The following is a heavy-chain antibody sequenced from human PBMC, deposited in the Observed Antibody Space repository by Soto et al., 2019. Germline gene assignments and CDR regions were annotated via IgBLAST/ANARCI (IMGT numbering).Heavy chain of an antibody. CDR3: ARERSAAGTGWFDP. Sequence: QVQLVQSGAEVKKPGASVKVSCKASGYTFTSYDINWVRQATGQGLEWMGWMNPNSGNTGYAQKFQGRVTMTRNTSTSTADMELSSLRSGATAVYYCARERSAAGTGWFDPWGQGTLVTVSS. CDR2: MNPNSGNT. CDR1: GYTFTSYD. D-gene: IGHD6-13*01. J-gene: IGHJ5*02. V-gene: IGHV1-8*01.